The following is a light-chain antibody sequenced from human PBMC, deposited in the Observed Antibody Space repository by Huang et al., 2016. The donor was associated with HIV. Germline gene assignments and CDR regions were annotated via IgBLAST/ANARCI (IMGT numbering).Light chain of an antibody. Sequence: EIVMTQSPATLSVSPGERATLSCRASQSVSSNLAWYQHKPGQAPRLLIYCASTRATGIPARFGGSGSGTEFTLTITSLQSEDFAVYYCEQYDNWPPGWTFGQGTKVEIK. V-gene: IGKV3-15*01. J-gene: IGKJ1*01. CDR1: QSVSSN. CDR2: CAS. CDR3: EQYDNWPPGWT.